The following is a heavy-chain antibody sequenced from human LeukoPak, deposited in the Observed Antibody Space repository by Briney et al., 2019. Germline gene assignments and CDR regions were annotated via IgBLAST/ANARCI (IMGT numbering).Heavy chain of an antibody. Sequence: GGSLRLSCAASGFTFSSYWMHWVRQAPGKGLEWVSYISDSGNTIYYADSVKGRFSISRDNAKNSLYLQMNSLRVEDTALYYCARDKENTFSNNWFDPWGQGTLVTVSS. J-gene: IGHJ5*02. V-gene: IGHV3-48*04. CDR3: ARDKENTFSNNWFDP. D-gene: IGHD3-3*02. CDR1: GFTFSSYW. CDR2: ISDSGNTI.